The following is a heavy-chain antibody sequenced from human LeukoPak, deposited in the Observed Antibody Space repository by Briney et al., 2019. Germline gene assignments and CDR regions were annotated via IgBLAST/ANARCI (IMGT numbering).Heavy chain of an antibody. CDR2: IRYDGSNK. V-gene: IGHV3-30*02. Sequence: GGSLRLSCAASGFTFSSYGMHWVRQAPGKGLEWVAFIRYDGSNKYYADSVKGRFTISRDNSKNTLYLQMNSLRAEDTAVYYCAKDRGFWSGEDYFDYWGQGTLVTASS. D-gene: IGHD3-3*01. CDR1: GFTFSSYG. J-gene: IGHJ4*02. CDR3: AKDRGFWSGEDYFDY.